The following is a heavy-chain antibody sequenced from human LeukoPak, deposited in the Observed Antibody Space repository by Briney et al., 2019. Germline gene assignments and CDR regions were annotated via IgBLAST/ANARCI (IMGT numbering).Heavy chain of an antibody. D-gene: IGHD2-2*01. J-gene: IGHJ4*02. CDR2: IYPGNSDT. Sequence: GESLKISCKGSGYTFTTYWIGWVRQMPGKGLEWMGIIYPGNSDTRYSPSFQGQVTISADKSISTAYLQWSSLKASDTAMYYCATGPIVVVPAAIDYWGQGTLVTVSS. V-gene: IGHV5-51*01. CDR1: GYTFTTYW. CDR3: ATGPIVVVPAAIDY.